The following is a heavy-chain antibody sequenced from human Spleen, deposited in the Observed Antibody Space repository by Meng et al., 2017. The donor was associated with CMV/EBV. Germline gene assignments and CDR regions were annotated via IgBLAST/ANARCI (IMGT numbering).Heavy chain of an antibody. Sequence: GGSLRLSCAASGFTFSSYGMHWVRQAPGKGLEWVGFIRSKGYGGTTEYAASVKGRFTISRDDSKSIAYLQMDSLKTEDTAVYYCTRDPTYYDFWSGYEDKYYYYGVDVWGQGTTVTVSS. CDR2: IRSKGYGGTT. CDR3: TRDPTYYDFWSGYEDKYYYYGVDV. CDR1: GFTFSSYG. V-gene: IGHV3-49*04. D-gene: IGHD3-3*01. J-gene: IGHJ6*02.